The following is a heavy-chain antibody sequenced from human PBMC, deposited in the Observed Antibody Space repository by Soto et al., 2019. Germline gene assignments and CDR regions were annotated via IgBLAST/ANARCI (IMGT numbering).Heavy chain of an antibody. CDR3: ARDLADGYSPHYYFDY. J-gene: IGHJ4*02. Sequence: SETLSLTCTVSGGSISTYYWSWIRQPPGRGLEWIGYIHYSGTTKYSPSLESRVTISVDTSKNQFSLKLSSVTAADTAVYYCARDLADGYSPHYYFDYWGQGTQVTVSS. CDR2: IHYSGTT. CDR1: GGSISTYY. V-gene: IGHV4-59*01. D-gene: IGHD5-18*01.